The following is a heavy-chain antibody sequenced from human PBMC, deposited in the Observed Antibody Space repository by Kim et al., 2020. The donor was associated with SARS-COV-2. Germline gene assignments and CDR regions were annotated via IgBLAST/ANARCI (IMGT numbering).Heavy chain of an antibody. CDR1: GFTFSSYG. J-gene: IGHJ4*02. V-gene: IGHV3-30*18. D-gene: IGHD3-22*01. Sequence: GGSLRLSCAASGFTFSSYGMHWVRQAPGKGLEWVAVISYDGSNKYYADSVKGRFTISRDNSKNTLYLQMNSLRAEDAAVYYCAKDPGYDSSGDYWGQGTL. CDR3: AKDPGYDSSGDY. CDR2: ISYDGSNK.